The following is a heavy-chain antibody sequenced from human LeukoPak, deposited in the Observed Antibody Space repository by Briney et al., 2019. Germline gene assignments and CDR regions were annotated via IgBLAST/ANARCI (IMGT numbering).Heavy chain of an antibody. J-gene: IGHJ4*02. CDR3: ARLPYYDSSGYYPFDY. CDR1: GGSISSSSYY. V-gene: IGHV4-39*07. Sequence: SETLSLTCTVSGGSISSSSYYWGWIRQPPGKGLEWIGSIYYSGSTYYNPSLKSRVTISVDTSKNQFSLKLSSVTAADTAVYYCARLPYYDSSGYYPFDYWGQGTLVTVSS. CDR2: IYYSGST. D-gene: IGHD3-22*01.